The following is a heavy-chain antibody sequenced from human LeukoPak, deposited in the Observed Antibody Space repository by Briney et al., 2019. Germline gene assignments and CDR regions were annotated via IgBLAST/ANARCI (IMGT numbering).Heavy chain of an antibody. CDR1: GFTFSDCY. D-gene: IGHD3-9*01. CDR3: AKSHVSTATGTGRYFDY. V-gene: IGHV3-23*01. CDR2: ISVGSDVI. Sequence: GGSLRLSCAASGFTFSDCYMSWIRQASGKGLEWVSAISVGSDVIYYADSVKGRFAISRDNSKHTVYLQMDSLRAEDTAVYYCAKSHVSTATGTGRYFDYWGQGTLVTVSS. J-gene: IGHJ4*02.